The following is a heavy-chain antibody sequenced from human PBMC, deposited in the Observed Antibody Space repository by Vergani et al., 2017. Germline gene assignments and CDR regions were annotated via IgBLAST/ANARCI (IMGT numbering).Heavy chain of an antibody. V-gene: IGHV4-34*01. CDR3: ASGPWLVIIYDY. Sequence: QVQLQQWGAGLLKPSETLSLTCAVYGGSFSGYYWSWIRQPPGKGLEWIGEINHSGSTNYNPSLKSRVTISVDTSKNQFSLKLSSVTAADTAVYYCASGPWLVIIYDYWGQGTLVTVSS. J-gene: IGHJ4*02. CDR1: GGSFSGYY. CDR2: INHSGST. D-gene: IGHD3-3*01.